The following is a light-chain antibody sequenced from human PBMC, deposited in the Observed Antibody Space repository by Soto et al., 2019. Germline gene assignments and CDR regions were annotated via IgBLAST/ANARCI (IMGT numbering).Light chain of an antibody. J-gene: IGLJ2*01. Sequence: QAVVTQEPSLTVSPGGTVTLTCGSSTGAVTSGHYPYWFQQKSGQAPRALIYDTSNKHSWTPARFSGSLLGGKAALTLSGAQPEDEAEYYCLLSFSGTHVVFGGGTRSPS. V-gene: IGLV7-46*01. CDR2: DTS. CDR1: TGAVTSGHY. CDR3: LLSFSGTHVV.